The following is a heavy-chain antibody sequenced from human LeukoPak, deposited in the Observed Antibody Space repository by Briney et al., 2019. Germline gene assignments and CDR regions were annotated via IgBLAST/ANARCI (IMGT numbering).Heavy chain of an antibody. J-gene: IGHJ4*02. CDR1: GGSISSSNW. CDR3: ARERLRYFDWLLRPVFDY. V-gene: IGHV4-4*02. CDR2: IYHSGST. Sequence: SGTLSLTCAVSGGSISSSNWWSWVRQPPGKGLEWIGEIYHSGSTNYNPSLKSRVTISVDTSKNHFSLKLSSVTAADTAVYYCARERLRYFDWLLRPVFDYWGQGTLVTVSS. D-gene: IGHD3-9*01.